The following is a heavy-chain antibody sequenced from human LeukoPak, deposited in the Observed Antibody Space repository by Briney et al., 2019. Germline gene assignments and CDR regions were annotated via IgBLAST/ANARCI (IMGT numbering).Heavy chain of an antibody. V-gene: IGHV3-23*01. Sequence: PGGSLRLSCAASGFTFSSYAMSWVRQAPGKGLEWVSAISGSGGSTYYADSVKGRFTISRDNSKNTLYLQMNSLRAEDTAVYYCCGYSCGYMGKLNYWGQGTLVTVSS. CDR1: GFTFSSYA. D-gene: IGHD5-18*01. J-gene: IGHJ4*02. CDR2: ISGSGGST. CDR3: CGYSCGYMGKLNY.